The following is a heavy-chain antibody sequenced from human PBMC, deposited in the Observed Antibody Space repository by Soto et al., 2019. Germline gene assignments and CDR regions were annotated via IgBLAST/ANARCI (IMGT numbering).Heavy chain of an antibody. D-gene: IGHD6-6*01. CDR1: GFTLSGYA. CDR2: ISSNGVGT. V-gene: IGHV3-64*01. Sequence: GGSLRLSCAASGFTLSGYAMDWVRQAPGKGLEYVSGISSNGVGTYYANSVQGRFTISRDNSKNTVYLQMGSLRPEDMAVYYWARGARPDFYYMDVWGKGPTVTFS. CDR3: ARGARPDFYYMDV. J-gene: IGHJ6*03.